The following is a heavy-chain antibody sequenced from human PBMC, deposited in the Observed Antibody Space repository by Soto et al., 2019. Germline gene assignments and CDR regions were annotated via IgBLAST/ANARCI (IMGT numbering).Heavy chain of an antibody. V-gene: IGHV1-8*01. CDR3: ARGLGYYDILTGYYIYYYGMDV. Sequence: GASVKVSCKASGYTFTSYDINWVRQATGQGLEWMGWMNPNSGNTGYAQKFQGRVTMTRNTSINTAYMELSSLRSEDTAVYYCARGLGYYDILTGYYIYYYGMDVWGQGTTVTVSS. J-gene: IGHJ6*02. D-gene: IGHD3-9*01. CDR1: GYTFTSYD. CDR2: MNPNSGNT.